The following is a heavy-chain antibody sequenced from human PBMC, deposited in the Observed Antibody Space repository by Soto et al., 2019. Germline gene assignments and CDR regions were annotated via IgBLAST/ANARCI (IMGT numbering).Heavy chain of an antibody. CDR1: GFTFSSYD. V-gene: IGHV3-30*18. J-gene: IGHJ4*02. CDR3: AKGNYGSGTYLPEIFDY. D-gene: IGHD3-10*01. CDR2: ISYDGSNK. Sequence: GGSLRLSCAASGFTFSSYDMHWVRQAPGKGLEWVAVISYDGSNKYYADSVKGRFTISRDNSKNTLYLQMNSLRAEDTAVYYCAKGNYGSGTYLPEIFDYWGQGTLVTVSS.